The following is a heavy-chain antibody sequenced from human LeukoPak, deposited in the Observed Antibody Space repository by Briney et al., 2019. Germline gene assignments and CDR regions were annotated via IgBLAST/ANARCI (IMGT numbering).Heavy chain of an antibody. CDR3: AREYYYDSSGYPLDY. V-gene: IGHV4-4*07. D-gene: IGHD3-22*01. CDR1: GGSISSYY. CDR2: IYTSGST. Sequence: SETLCLTCTVSGGSISSYYWSWIRQPAGKGLEWIGRIYTSGSTNYNPSLKSRVTMSVDTSKNQFSLKLSSVTAADTAVYYCAREYYYDSSGYPLDYWGQGTLVTVSS. J-gene: IGHJ4*02.